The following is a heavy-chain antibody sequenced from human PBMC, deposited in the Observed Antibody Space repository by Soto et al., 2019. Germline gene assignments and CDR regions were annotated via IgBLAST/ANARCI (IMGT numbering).Heavy chain of an antibody. D-gene: IGHD3-9*01. CDR2: ISISGTTI. CDR3: ARVRGDGYYNH. CDR1: GFTLSDYY. V-gene: IGHV3-11*01. J-gene: IGHJ4*02. Sequence: QVQLVESGGGLVKPGGSLRLSCAASGFTLSDYYMTWIRQAPGKGLEWVSDISISGTTIHYADSVRGRFTISRDNAKNTLWLQMNTLRAEDTAVYYCARVRGDGYYNHWGQGTLVTVSS.